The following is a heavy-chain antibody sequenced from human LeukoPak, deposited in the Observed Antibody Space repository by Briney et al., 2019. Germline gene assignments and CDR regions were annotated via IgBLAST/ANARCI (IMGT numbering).Heavy chain of an antibody. CDR3: ARHGRPSAVKGYYFDY. V-gene: IGHV4-59*01. Sequence: SETLSLTCSVSGNSITSYYWSWIRQPPGKGLEWIGFAYYSGSTNYNPSLKSRVTLSVDTSKNRFSLRLNSVTATDTAVYYCARHGRPSAVKGYYFDYWGQGTLVTVSS. D-gene: IGHD4-23*01. CDR2: AYYSGST. J-gene: IGHJ4*02. CDR1: GNSITSYY.